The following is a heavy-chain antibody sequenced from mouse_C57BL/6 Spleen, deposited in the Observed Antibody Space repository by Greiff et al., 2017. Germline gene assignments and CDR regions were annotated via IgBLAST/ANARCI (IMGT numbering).Heavy chain of an antibody. Sequence: EVQRVESGGDLVKPGGSLKLSCAASGFTFSSYGMSWVRQTPDKRLEWVATISRGGHYTYYPDSVQGRFTISRDNAKNTLYLQMSSLKSEDTAVYYCARRRTNHYLDNWGQGTTLTVSS. V-gene: IGHV5-6*01. D-gene: IGHD2-14*01. CDR2: ISRGGHYT. CDR3: ARRRTNHYLDN. J-gene: IGHJ2*01. CDR1: GFTFSSYG.